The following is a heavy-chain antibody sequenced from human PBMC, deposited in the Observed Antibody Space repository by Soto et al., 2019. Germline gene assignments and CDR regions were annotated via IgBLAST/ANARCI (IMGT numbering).Heavy chain of an antibody. Sequence: GGSLRLSCAASGFTFDDYAMHWVRQAPGKGLEWVSGISWNSGSIGYADSVKGRFTISRDNAKNTLYLQMNSLRAEDTAVYYCAKGGDGYNWSLFDPWGQGTLVTVSS. D-gene: IGHD5-12*01. CDR3: AKGGDGYNWSLFDP. CDR1: GFTFDDYA. CDR2: ISWNSGSI. V-gene: IGHV3-9*01. J-gene: IGHJ5*02.